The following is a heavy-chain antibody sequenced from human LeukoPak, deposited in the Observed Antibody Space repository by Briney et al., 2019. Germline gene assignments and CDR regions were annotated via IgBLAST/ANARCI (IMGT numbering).Heavy chain of an antibody. CDR3: AKGNYGDYPLYFDY. J-gene: IGHJ4*02. CDR2: ISYDGSNK. CDR1: GFTFSSYA. V-gene: IGHV3-30*18. Sequence: GGSLRLSCAASGFTFSSYAMSWVRQAPGKGLEWVAVISYDGSNKYYADSVKGRFTISRDNSKNTLYLQMNSLRAEDTAVYYCAKGNYGDYPLYFDYWGQGTLVTVSS. D-gene: IGHD4-17*01.